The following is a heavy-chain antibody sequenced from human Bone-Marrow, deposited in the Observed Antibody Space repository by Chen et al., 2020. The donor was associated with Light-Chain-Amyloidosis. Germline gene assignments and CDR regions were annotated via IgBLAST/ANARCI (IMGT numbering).Heavy chain of an antibody. J-gene: IGHJ4*02. V-gene: IGHV3-23*04. CDR2: VSGSTVST. CDR3: TRKGGYFDF. Sequence: EVQLVESGGGSAQPGGSLRLSCATSGFYFSSFGMSWVRQAPGKGLEWVSTVSGSTVSTYYAGAVKGRFIISRDNSKSTLYLQMNSLRAGDTAVYFCTRKGGYFDFWGQGSLVTVSS. D-gene: IGHD3-10*01. CDR1: GFYFSSFG.